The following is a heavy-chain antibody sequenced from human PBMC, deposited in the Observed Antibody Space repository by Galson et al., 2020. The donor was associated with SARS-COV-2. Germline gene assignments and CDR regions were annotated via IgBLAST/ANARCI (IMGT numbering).Heavy chain of an antibody. J-gene: IGHJ5*02. D-gene: IGHD3-9*01. CDR2: IYYSGST. V-gene: IGHV4-59*08. CDR1: GGSISSYF. CDR3: ANWRNDVLTGYAFAP. Sequence: ASETLSLTCSVSGGSISSYFWSWIRQPPGKGLEWIGYIYYSGSTSYNPSLESRVTISLDTSKNQFSLHLTSVTAADTAIYYCANWRNDVLTGYAFAPWGQGTLVTVSS.